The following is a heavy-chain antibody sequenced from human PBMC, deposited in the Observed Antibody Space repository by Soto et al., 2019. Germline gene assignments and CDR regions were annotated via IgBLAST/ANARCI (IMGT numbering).Heavy chain of an antibody. J-gene: IGHJ4*02. D-gene: IGHD3-22*01. Sequence: GSLRLSCAASGFTFSSYSMNWVRQAPGKGLEWVSYISSSSSTIHYADSVKGRFTISRDNAKNSLYLQMNSLRAEDTAVYYCARDDYPSYYDSSGYHFDYWGQGTLVTVSS. V-gene: IGHV3-48*01. CDR3: ARDDYPSYYDSSGYHFDY. CDR2: ISSSSSTI. CDR1: GFTFSSYS.